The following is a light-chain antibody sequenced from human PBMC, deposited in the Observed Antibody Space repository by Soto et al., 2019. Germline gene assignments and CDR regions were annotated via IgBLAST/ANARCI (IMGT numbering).Light chain of an antibody. CDR1: QTINNY. Sequence: EIVMTQSPATLSVSPGERATLSCRASQTINNYLAWYQQRPGQAPRLLIYGASTRATGIPARFSGSGSGTEFTLSISSLQSEDFAIYYCQQYTNWPPETFGQGTRLEIK. V-gene: IGKV3-15*01. J-gene: IGKJ5*01. CDR3: QQYTNWPPET. CDR2: GAS.